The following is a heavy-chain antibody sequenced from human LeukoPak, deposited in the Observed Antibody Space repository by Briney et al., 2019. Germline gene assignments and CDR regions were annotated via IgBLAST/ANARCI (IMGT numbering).Heavy chain of an antibody. V-gene: IGHV3-30*18. Sequence: QPGRSLRLSCAASGFTFSSYGMHWVRQAPGKGLEWVAVISYDGSNKYYADSVKGRFTISRDNSKNTLYLQMNSLRAEDTAVYYRAKDQGRERYYYYGMDVWGKGTRSPSPQ. D-gene: IGHD3-10*01. CDR3: AKDQGRERYYYYGMDV. CDR1: GFTFSSYG. J-gene: IGHJ6*04. CDR2: ISYDGSNK.